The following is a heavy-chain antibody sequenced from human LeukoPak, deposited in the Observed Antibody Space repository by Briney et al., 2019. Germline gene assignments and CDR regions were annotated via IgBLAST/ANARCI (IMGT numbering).Heavy chain of an antibody. D-gene: IGHD6-13*01. Sequence: GGSLRLSCAASGFTFSSYSMNWVRQAPGKGLEWVSSISRSSSYIYYADSVKGRFTISRDNAKNSLYLQMNSLRAEDTAVYYCARVGRIAAAYDYWGQGTLVTVSS. CDR3: ARVGRIAAAYDY. CDR1: GFTFSSYS. J-gene: IGHJ4*02. CDR2: ISRSSSYI. V-gene: IGHV3-21*01.